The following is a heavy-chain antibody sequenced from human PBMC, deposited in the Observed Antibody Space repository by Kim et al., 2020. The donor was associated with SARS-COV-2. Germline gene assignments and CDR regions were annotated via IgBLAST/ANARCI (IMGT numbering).Heavy chain of an antibody. D-gene: IGHD1-26*01. Sequence: SFQGQVTISADKSISTAYLQWSSLKASDTAMYYCARRGRYSGSYIYFDYWGQGTLVTVSS. CDR3: ARRGRYSGSYIYFDY. V-gene: IGHV5-51*01. J-gene: IGHJ4*02.